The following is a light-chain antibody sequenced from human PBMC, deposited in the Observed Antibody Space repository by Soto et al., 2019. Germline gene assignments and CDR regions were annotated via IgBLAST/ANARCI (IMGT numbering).Light chain of an antibody. CDR3: MQETHCPRA. Sequence: EIVMTQTPLSSPVTLGQPASISCRSSQSLVHDNEDTYLSWLQQRPGQPPRLLIYKISNRFSGVPDRFSGSESGTDFTLKISRVQAEDVGVYYCMQETHCPRAFGQGTKVEIK. J-gene: IGKJ1*01. V-gene: IGKV2-24*01. CDR2: KIS. CDR1: QSLVHDNEDTY.